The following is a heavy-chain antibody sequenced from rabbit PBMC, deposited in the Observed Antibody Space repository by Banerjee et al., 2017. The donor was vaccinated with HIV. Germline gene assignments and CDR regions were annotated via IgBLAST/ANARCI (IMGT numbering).Heavy chain of an antibody. CDR2: IGTSSGST. Sequence: QQQLEESGGGLVKPGGTLTLTCKASGFDFSSNVMCWVRQAPGKGLEWIACIGTSSGSTWYASWAKGRFTISKTSSTTVTLQMTSLTAADTATYFCARAYPGYGGYGYGTFNLWGPGTLVTVS. V-gene: IGHV1S45*01. CDR3: ARAYPGYGGYGYGTFNL. D-gene: IGHD6-1*01. J-gene: IGHJ4*01. CDR1: GFDFSSNV.